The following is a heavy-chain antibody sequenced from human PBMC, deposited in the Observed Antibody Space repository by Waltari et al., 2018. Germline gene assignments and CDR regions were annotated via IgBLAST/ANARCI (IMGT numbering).Heavy chain of an antibody. CDR3: ARVGNYYDSSGYYLRDWFDP. CDR2: INTNTGNP. D-gene: IGHD3-22*01. CDR1: GYTFTSYA. V-gene: IGHV7-4-1*02. Sequence: QVQLVQSGSELKKPGASVKVSCKASGYTFTSYAMNWVRQAPRHGLEWMGWINTNTGNPTYAQGFTGRFVFSLDTSVSTAYLQISSLKAEDTAVYYCARVGNYYDSSGYYLRDWFDPWGQGTLVTVSS. J-gene: IGHJ5*02.